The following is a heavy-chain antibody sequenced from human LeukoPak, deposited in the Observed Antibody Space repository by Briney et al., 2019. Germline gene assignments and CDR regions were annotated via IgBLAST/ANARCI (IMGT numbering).Heavy chain of an antibody. Sequence: GGSLRLSCAASGFTFSSYEMNWVRQAPGKGLGWVSYISSSGSTIYYADSVKGRFTISRDNAKNSLYLQMNSRRAEDTAVYYCAREGYYYYYMDVWGKGTTVTVSS. CDR2: ISSSGSTI. J-gene: IGHJ6*03. CDR1: GFTFSSYE. CDR3: AREGYYYYYMDV. V-gene: IGHV3-48*03.